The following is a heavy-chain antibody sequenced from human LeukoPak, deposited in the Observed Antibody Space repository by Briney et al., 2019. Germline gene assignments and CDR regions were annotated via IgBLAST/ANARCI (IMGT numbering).Heavy chain of an antibody. Sequence: PGGSLRLSCAASAFTFSDYSMNWVRRAPGKGLEWVSYISGKSSTIYYADSVKGRFTISRDNAKNSMYLQMNSLRAEDTAVYYCARDRMKSGSYYFDYWGPGTLVTVSS. CDR2: ISGKSSTI. D-gene: IGHD1-26*01. J-gene: IGHJ4*02. V-gene: IGHV3-48*01. CDR3: ARDRMKSGSYYFDY. CDR1: AFTFSDYS.